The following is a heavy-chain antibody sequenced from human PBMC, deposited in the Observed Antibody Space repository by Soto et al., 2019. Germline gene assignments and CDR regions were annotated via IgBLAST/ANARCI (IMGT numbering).Heavy chain of an antibody. CDR3: TRYGYSASARFFDY. CDR2: IYHSGST. J-gene: IGHJ4*02. CDR1: GGSISSYY. Sequence: SETLSLTCTVSGGSISSYYWIWVRQPAGKGLEWIGRIYHSGSTYYSPSLKSRVTISVDTSKNQFSLKLTSVTAADTAMYYCTRYGYSASARFFDYWGQGSLVTVSS. V-gene: IGHV4-4*07. D-gene: IGHD5-12*01.